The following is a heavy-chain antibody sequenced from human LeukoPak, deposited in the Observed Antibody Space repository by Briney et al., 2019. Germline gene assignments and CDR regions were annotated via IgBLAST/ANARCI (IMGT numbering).Heavy chain of an antibody. CDR3: ARLWFGELLFSPFDY. D-gene: IGHD3-10*01. CDR2: IYPGDSDT. CDR1: GYSFTSYW. Sequence: GESLKISCKGSGYSFTSYWIGWVRQMPGKGLEWMGIIYPGDSDTRYSPSFQGQVTISADKSISTAYLQWSSLKASDTAMYYCARLWFGELLFSPFDYWGQGTLVTVSS. J-gene: IGHJ4*02. V-gene: IGHV5-51*01.